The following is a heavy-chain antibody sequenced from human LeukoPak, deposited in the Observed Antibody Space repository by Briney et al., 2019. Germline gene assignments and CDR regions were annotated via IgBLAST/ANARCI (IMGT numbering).Heavy chain of an antibody. CDR3: AKEAVSDFYLRGIAAAAGFDY. CDR1: GFTFSSYA. CDR2: ISGSGGST. D-gene: IGHD6-13*01. V-gene: IGHV3-23*01. J-gene: IGHJ4*02. Sequence: HPGGSLRLSCAASGFTFSSYAMSWVRQAPGKGLEWVSAISGSGGSTYYADSVKGRFTISRDNSKNTLYLQMNSLRAEDTAVYYCAKEAVSDFYLRGIAAAAGFDYWGQGTLVTVSS.